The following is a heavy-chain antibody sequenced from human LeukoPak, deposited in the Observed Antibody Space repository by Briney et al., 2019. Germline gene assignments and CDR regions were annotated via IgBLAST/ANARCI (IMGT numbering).Heavy chain of an antibody. J-gene: IGHJ6*03. V-gene: IGHV1-69*05. CDR3: ASGGTTWGYYYYYMDV. Sequence: SVKVSFKASGGTFSSYAISWVRQAPGQGLEWMGGIIPIFGTANYAQKFQGRVTITTDESTSTAYMELSSLRSEDTAVYYCASGGTTWGYYYYYMDVWGKGTTVTVSS. CDR2: IIPIFGTA. D-gene: IGHD4-11*01. CDR1: GGTFSSYA.